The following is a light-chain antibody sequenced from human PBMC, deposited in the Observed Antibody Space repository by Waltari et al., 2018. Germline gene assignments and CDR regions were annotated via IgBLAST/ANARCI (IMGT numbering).Light chain of an antibody. CDR2: EGS. Sequence: QSAPTQPASVSGSPGQAITLPCTGTSRDVGKNNLLSWYQQHPGKAPKLLIYEGSQRPSGVSTRFSGSKSGSTASLTISGLQAEDEAEYYCCSYAGGATLLFGGGTKLTVL. CDR1: SRDVGKNNL. CDR3: CSYAGGATLL. J-gene: IGLJ2*01. V-gene: IGLV2-23*01.